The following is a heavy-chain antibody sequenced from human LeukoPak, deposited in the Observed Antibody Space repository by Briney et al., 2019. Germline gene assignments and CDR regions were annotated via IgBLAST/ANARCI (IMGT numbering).Heavy chain of an antibody. D-gene: IGHD3-3*01. V-gene: IGHV1-2*02. Sequence: ASVKVSCKASGYTFTGYYMHWVRQAPGQGLEWMGWINPNSGGTNYAQKFQGRVTMTRDTSISTAYMELSRLRSDDTAVYYCARRVGITRNYDFWSGYFLSWGQGTLVTVSS. CDR3: ARRVGITRNYDFWSGYFLS. J-gene: IGHJ4*02. CDR1: GYTFTGYY. CDR2: INPNSGGT.